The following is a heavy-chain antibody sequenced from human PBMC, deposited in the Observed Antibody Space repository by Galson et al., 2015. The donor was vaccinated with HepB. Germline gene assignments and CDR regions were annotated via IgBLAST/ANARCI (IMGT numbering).Heavy chain of an antibody. Sequence: SLRLSCAASGFTFSSYGMHWVRQAPGKGLEWVAFISYAGSNKYFADSVKGRFTISRDNSKNTLYLQMNSLRAEDTAVYYCATGSRYGDVIDYWGQGTLVTVSS. J-gene: IGHJ4*02. D-gene: IGHD4-17*01. V-gene: IGHV3-30*03. CDR3: ATGSRYGDVIDY. CDR2: ISYAGSNK. CDR1: GFTFSSYG.